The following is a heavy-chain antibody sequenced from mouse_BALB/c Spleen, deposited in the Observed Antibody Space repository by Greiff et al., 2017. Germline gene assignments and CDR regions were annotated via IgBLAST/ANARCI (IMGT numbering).Heavy chain of an antibody. V-gene: IGHV1-9*01. CDR2: ILPGSGST. CDR1: GYTFSSYW. J-gene: IGHJ1*01. D-gene: IGHD1-1*01. CDR3: ASSLVDWYFDV. Sequence: QVQLQQSGAELMKPGASEKISCKATGYTFSSYWIEWVKQRPGHGLEWIGEILPGSGSTNYNEKFKGKATFTADTSSNTAYMQLSSLTSEDSAVYYCASSLVDWYFDVWGAGTTVTVSS.